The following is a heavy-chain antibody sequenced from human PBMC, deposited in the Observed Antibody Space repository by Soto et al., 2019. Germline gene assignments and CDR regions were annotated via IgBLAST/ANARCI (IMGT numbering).Heavy chain of an antibody. V-gene: IGHV4-4*07. CDR1: GASISGFY. CDR3: VRDGTKTLRDWFDP. D-gene: IGHD1-1*01. J-gene: IGHJ5*02. CDR2: IYATGTT. Sequence: SETLSLTCTVSGASISGFYWSWFRKSAGKGLEWIGRIYATGTTDYNPSLKSRVMMSVDTSKKQFSLKLRSVTAADTAVYYCVRDGTKTLRDWFDPWGQGISVTVSS.